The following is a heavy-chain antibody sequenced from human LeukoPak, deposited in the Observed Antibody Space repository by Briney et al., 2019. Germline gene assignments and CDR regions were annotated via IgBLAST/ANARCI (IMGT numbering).Heavy chain of an antibody. CDR2: INHSGST. Sequence: SETLSLTCAVFGGSFSGYYWSWIRQPPGKGLEWIGEINHSGSTNYNPSLRSRATISVDTSKNQFSLKVNSVTAADTAVYYCARRGVEMAPVRPDNWFDPWGQGTLVTVSS. J-gene: IGHJ5*02. V-gene: IGHV4-34*01. CDR3: ARRGVEMAPVRPDNWFDP. CDR1: GGSFSGYY. D-gene: IGHD5-24*01.